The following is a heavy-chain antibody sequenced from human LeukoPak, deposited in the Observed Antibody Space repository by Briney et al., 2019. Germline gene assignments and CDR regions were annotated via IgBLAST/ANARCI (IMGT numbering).Heavy chain of an antibody. CDR3: ARGPQYCSDGSCYSYAFDI. CDR2: IYYSGST. V-gene: IGHV4-59*01. Sequence: SETLSLTCTDSGGSISTSYWSWIRQPPGKGLEWIGYIYYSGSTNYNPSLKSRVTISVDTSKNQFSLKLSSVTAADTAVYYCARGPQYCSDGSCYSYAFDIWGQGTMVTVSS. D-gene: IGHD2-15*01. J-gene: IGHJ3*02. CDR1: GGSISTSY.